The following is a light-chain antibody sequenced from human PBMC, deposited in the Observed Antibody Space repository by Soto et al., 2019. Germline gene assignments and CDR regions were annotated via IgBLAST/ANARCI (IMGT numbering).Light chain of an antibody. CDR2: GAY. J-gene: IGKJ2*01. CDR3: QQYNNWPPYT. Sequence: EIVLTQSPGTLSLSPGERVTLSCRASQSVSGNYLAWYQQKPGQAPRLLIYGAYSRATGIPDRFTGSGSGTEFTLTISSLQSEDFAVYYCQQYNNWPPYTFGQGTKLEIK. CDR1: QSVSGNY. V-gene: IGKV3-20*01.